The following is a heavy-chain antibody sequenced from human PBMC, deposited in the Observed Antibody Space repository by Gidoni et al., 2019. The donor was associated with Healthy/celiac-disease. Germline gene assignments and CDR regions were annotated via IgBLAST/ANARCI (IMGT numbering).Heavy chain of an antibody. D-gene: IGHD3-10*01. V-gene: IGHV4-59*08. J-gene: IGHJ4*02. CDR1: GGSISSYY. CDR2: IYYSGST. Sequence: QVQLQESGPGLVKPSETLSLTCTVSGGSISSYYWSWIRQPPGKGLEWIGYIYYSGSTNYNPSLKSRVTISVDTSKNQFSLKLSSVTAADTAVYYCARHGRGPYYFDYWGQGTLVTVSS. CDR3: ARHGRGPYYFDY.